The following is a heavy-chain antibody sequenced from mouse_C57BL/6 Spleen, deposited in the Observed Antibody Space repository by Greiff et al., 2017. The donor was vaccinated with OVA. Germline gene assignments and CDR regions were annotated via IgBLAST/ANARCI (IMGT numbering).Heavy chain of an antibody. CDR3: ARGDDYEEAMDY. J-gene: IGHJ4*01. CDR2: ISYDGST. CDR1: GYSITSGYY. V-gene: IGHV3-6*01. D-gene: IGHD2-4*01. Sequence: EVKLLESGPGLVKPSQSLSLTCSVTGYSITSGYYWNWIRQFPGNKLEWMGYISYDGSTNYNPSLKNRISITRDTSTNQFFLKLNSVTTEDTATYYCARGDDYEEAMDYWGQGTSVTVSS.